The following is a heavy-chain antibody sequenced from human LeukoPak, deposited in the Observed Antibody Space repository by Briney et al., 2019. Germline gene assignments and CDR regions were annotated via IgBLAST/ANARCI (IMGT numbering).Heavy chain of an antibody. D-gene: IGHD3-10*01. V-gene: IGHV5-51*01. CDR1: GYSFTSYW. J-gene: IGHJ6*03. Sequence: GESLKISCKGSGYSFTSYWIGWVRQMPEKGLEWMGIIYPGHSDTRYSPSFQGQVTISADKSITTAYLQWSSLKASDTAMYYCAGQRPKPMGVRRGFSYYMDVWGKGTTVTVSS. CDR3: AGQRPKPMGVRRGFSYYMDV. CDR2: IYPGHSDT.